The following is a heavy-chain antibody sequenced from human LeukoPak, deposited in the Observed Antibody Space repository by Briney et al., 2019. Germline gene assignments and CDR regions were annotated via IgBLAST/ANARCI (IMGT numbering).Heavy chain of an antibody. D-gene: IGHD6-19*01. CDR3: AKTSVSSGWPELFDF. V-gene: IGHV3-23*01. CDR1: EFTFDSYA. CDR2: ISGSGANT. Sequence: PGGSLRLSCAASEFTFDSYAMNWVRQAPGKGLEWVSAISGSGANTYCANSVKGRFTISRDNSKSTLFLQMDSLRAEDTAIYYCAKTSVSSGWPELFDFWGQGTLVTVSS. J-gene: IGHJ4*02.